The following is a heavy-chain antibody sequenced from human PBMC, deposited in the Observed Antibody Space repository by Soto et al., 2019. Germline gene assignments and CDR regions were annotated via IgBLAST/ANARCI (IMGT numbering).Heavy chain of an antibody. Sequence: QVQLVESGGGVVQPGRSLRLSCAASGFTFSSYAMHWVRQAPGKGLEWVALISNDGSNEYYADSVKGRFTISRDNSKNTLYLQLNSLRAEDTAVYYCAKDWRDAYNILDYWGQGTLVSVSS. V-gene: IGHV3-30*18. CDR3: AKDWRDAYNILDY. J-gene: IGHJ4*02. CDR1: GFTFSSYA. CDR2: ISNDGSNE. D-gene: IGHD1-1*01.